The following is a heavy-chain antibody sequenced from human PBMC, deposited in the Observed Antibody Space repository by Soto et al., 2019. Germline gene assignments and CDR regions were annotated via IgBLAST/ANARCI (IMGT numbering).Heavy chain of an antibody. Sequence: PSETLSLTCAVSGGSISSSNWWSWVRQPPGKGLEWIGEIYYFGSSGRTSYNPSLKSRVTISVDTSKNQFSLELTSVTAADTAVYYCARAPADWPFDYWGQGSLVTVSS. D-gene: IGHD3-9*01. CDR1: GGSISSSNW. J-gene: IGHJ4*02. CDR2: IYYFGSSGRT. V-gene: IGHV4-4*02. CDR3: ARAPADWPFDY.